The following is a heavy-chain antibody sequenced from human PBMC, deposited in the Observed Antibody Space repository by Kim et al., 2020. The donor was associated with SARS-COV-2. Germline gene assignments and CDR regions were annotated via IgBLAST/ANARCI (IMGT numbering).Heavy chain of an antibody. J-gene: IGHJ4*02. CDR3: AKFKTANAVDY. CDR2: ISGSGGST. Sequence: GGSLRLSCAASGFTFSRYTMSWVRQAPGKGLEWVSAISGSGGSTYYADSVKGRFTIFRDNSKNTLYLQMNSLRAEDTAVYYCAKFKTANAVDYWGQGTLVTVSS. V-gene: IGHV3-23*01. CDR1: GFTFSRYT.